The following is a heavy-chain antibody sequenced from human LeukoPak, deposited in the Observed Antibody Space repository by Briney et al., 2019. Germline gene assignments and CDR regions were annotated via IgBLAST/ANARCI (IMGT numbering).Heavy chain of an antibody. J-gene: IGHJ3*02. CDR1: GFTFSTYA. CDR3: AKDKTHLRYFGPRDAFDI. D-gene: IGHD3-9*01. V-gene: IGHV3-23*01. Sequence: GGSLRLSCAASGFTFSTYAMSWVRQAPGKGLEWVSGISGSGSTTDYADSVKGRFTISRDNSKNTLYLQMNSLRAEDTAVYYCAKDKTHLRYFGPRDAFDIWGQGTMVTVSS. CDR2: ISGSGSTT.